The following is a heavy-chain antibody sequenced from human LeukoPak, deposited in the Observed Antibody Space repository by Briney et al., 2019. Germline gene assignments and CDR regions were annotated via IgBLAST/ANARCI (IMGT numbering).Heavy chain of an antibody. J-gene: IGHJ4*02. CDR3: ASSLSTTPHWALDN. CDR2: VNSNSAVA. Sequence: ASVKVSCKASGYTFTDYFIHWVRQAPGQGLEWMGRVNSNSAVAESEEKFQGRVTVTRDTSIRTVYMELFRLTSDDTAIYYYASSLSTTPHWALDNWGQGTMVTVSS. V-gene: IGHV1-2*06. D-gene: IGHD7-27*01. CDR1: GYTFTDYF.